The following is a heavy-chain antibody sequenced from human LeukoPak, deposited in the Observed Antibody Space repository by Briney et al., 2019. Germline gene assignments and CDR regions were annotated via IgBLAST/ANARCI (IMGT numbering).Heavy chain of an antibody. Sequence: SSETLSLTCTVSGGSISSYYWSWIRQPPGKGLEWIGYIYYSGSTNYNPSLKSRVTISVDTSKNQFSLKLSSVTAAGTAVYYCARGRDCSSTSCYSGYYYYGMDVWGQGTTVTVSS. D-gene: IGHD2-2*02. J-gene: IGHJ6*02. CDR2: IYYSGST. CDR3: ARGRDCSSTSCYSGYYYYGMDV. V-gene: IGHV4-59*01. CDR1: GGSISSYY.